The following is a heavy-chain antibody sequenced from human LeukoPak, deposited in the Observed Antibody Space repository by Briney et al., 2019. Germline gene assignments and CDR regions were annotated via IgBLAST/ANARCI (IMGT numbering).Heavy chain of an antibody. V-gene: IGHV1-46*01. CDR1: GYSFTNYY. Sequence: ASVKVSCKASGYSFTNYYMHWVRQAPGQGLEWMGMTNPSGGSTSFSQKFQGRVTMTRDTSTSTVYMELSSLRSEDTAVYYCARDNRFVCSSTNCYTLDHWGQGTLVTVSS. D-gene: IGHD2-2*02. CDR3: ARDNRFVCSSTNCYTLDH. CDR2: TNPSGGST. J-gene: IGHJ4*02.